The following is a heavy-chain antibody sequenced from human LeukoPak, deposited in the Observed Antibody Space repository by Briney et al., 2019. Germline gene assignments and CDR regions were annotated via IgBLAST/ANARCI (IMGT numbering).Heavy chain of an antibody. J-gene: IGHJ3*02. CDR1: GFTFSSYS. D-gene: IGHD3-22*01. V-gene: IGHV3-48*01. CDR3: TRDHHRRHYDSQARNTFDI. CDR2: ISSSISTI. Sequence: GGSLRLSCAASGFTFSSYSMNWVRQAPGEGLEWVSYISSSISTIYYADSVRGRFTISRDNAKNPLYLQMNSLRAEDTAVYCCTRDHHRRHYDSQARNTFDIWGQGTMVTVSS.